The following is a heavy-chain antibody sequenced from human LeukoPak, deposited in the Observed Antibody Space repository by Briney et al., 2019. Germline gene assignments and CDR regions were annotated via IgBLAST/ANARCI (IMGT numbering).Heavy chain of an antibody. V-gene: IGHV3-30*02. CDR2: IRYDGSNK. D-gene: IGHD2-2*01. Sequence: GGSLRLSCAASGLTFSSYGMHWVRQAPGKGLEWVAFIRYDGSNKYYADSVKGRFTISRDNSKNTLYLQMNSLRAEDTAVYYSTRCSSTSCYLFDPWDQGTLVTVSS. J-gene: IGHJ5*02. CDR3: TRCSSTSCYLFDP. CDR1: GLTFSSYG.